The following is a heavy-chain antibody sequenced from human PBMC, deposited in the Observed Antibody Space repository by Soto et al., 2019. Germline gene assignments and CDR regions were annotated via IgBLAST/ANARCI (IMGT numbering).Heavy chain of an antibody. CDR3: ARDPTYYYGSGSYYSRDDAFDI. CDR1: GFTFSSYS. CDR2: ISSSSSYI. V-gene: IGHV3-21*01. Sequence: EVQLVESGGGLVKPGGSLRLSCAASGFTFSSYSMNWVRQAPGKGLEWVSSISSSSSYIYYADSVKGRFTISRDNAKNSLYLQMNSLRAEDTAVYYCARDPTYYYGSGSYYSRDDAFDIWGQGTMVTVSS. D-gene: IGHD3-10*01. J-gene: IGHJ3*02.